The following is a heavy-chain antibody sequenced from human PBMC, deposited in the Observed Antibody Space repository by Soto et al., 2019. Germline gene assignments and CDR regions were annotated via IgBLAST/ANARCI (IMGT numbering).Heavy chain of an antibody. CDR3: ARISIQEEYYFDY. V-gene: IGHV3-21*01. J-gene: IGHJ4*02. Sequence: VRLVQSGGGLVKPGESLRLSCEASGFTFSYFTMNWVRQAPGKGLEWVSSITGSSASTYYTDSVQGRFSISRDNAKNTLFLEMNSLRAEDTAVYYCARISIQEEYYFDYWGQGVLVTVSS. CDR1: GFTFSYFT. CDR2: ITGSSAST. D-gene: IGHD1-1*01.